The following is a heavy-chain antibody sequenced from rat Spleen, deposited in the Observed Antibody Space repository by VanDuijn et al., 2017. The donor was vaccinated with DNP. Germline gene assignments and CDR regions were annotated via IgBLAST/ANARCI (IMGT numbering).Heavy chain of an antibody. CDR1: EFTFSNSD. Sequence: EVQLVETGGGLVQPGRSMKLSCAASEFTFSNSDVAWVRQAPTKSLEWVASISPGGSTYYPDSVKGRFTISRDNAKSTLYLQMDSLRSEDTATYYCAKPASYGGYWFAYWGQGTLVTVSS. V-gene: IGHV5-25*01. J-gene: IGHJ3*01. CDR2: ISPGGST. D-gene: IGHD1-11*01. CDR3: AKPASYGGYWFAY.